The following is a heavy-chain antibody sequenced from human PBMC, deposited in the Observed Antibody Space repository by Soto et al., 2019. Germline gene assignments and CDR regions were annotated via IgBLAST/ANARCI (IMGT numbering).Heavy chain of an antibody. Sequence: GGSLRLSCAASGFTFSSYWMHWVRQAPGKGLVWVSRINSDGSSTSYADSVKGRFTISRDNAKNTLYLQMNSLRAEDTAVYYCARVKRSSGWYTYYFDYWGQGTLVTVSS. CDR2: INSDGSST. CDR1: GFTFSSYW. D-gene: IGHD6-19*01. J-gene: IGHJ4*02. CDR3: ARVKRSSGWYTYYFDY. V-gene: IGHV3-74*01.